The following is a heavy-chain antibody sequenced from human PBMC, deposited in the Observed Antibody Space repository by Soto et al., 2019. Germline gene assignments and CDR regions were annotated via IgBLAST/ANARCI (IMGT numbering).Heavy chain of an antibody. V-gene: IGHV4-34*01. Sequence: SETLSLTCAVYGGSFSGYYWSWIRQPPGKGLEWIGEINHSGSTNYNPSLKSRVTISVDTSKNQFSLKLSSVTAADTAVYYCARRYFDWLPYRYYFDYWGQGTLVTVSS. J-gene: IGHJ4*02. D-gene: IGHD3-9*01. CDR3: ARRYFDWLPYRYYFDY. CDR1: GGSFSGYY. CDR2: INHSGST.